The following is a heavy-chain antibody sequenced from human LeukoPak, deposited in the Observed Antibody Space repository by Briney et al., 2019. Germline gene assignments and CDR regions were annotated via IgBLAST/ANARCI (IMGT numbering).Heavy chain of an antibody. CDR1: GGSISSGGYY. V-gene: IGHV4-30-2*01. CDR2: IYHSGST. Sequence: SETLSLTCTVSGGSISSGGYYWSWIRQPPGKGLEWIGYIYHSGSTYYNPSLKSRVTISVDRSKNQFSLKLSSVTAADTAVYYCARDGSSSSYMDVWGKGTTVTVSS. D-gene: IGHD6-6*01. CDR3: ARDGSSSSYMDV. J-gene: IGHJ6*03.